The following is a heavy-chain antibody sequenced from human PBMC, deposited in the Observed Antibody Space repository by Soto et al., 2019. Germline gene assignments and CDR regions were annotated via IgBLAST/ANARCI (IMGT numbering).Heavy chain of an antibody. CDR3: AREGRKEQQLVRVGAFDI. CDR1: GFTVSSNY. J-gene: IGHJ3*02. Sequence: EVQLVESGGGLIQPGGSLRLSCAASGFTVSSNYMSWVRQAPGKGLEWVSVIYSGGSTYYADSVKGRFTISRDNSKNTLYLQMNSLRAEDTAVYYCAREGRKEQQLVRVGAFDIWGQGTMVTVSS. V-gene: IGHV3-53*01. CDR2: IYSGGST. D-gene: IGHD6-13*01.